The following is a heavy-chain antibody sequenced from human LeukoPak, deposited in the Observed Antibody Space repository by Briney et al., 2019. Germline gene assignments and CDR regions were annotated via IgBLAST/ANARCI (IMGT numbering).Heavy chain of an antibody. CDR1: GGTFSSYA. CDR2: IIPIFGTA. CDR3: ARIGSSGYYYFSIY. Sequence: GSSVKVSCKASGGTFSSYAISWVRQAPGQGLEWMGGIIPIFGTANYAQKFQGRVTITADESTSTAYMELRSLRSDDTAVYYCARIGSSGYYYFSIYWGQGTLVTVSS. J-gene: IGHJ4*02. V-gene: IGHV1-69*01. D-gene: IGHD3-22*01.